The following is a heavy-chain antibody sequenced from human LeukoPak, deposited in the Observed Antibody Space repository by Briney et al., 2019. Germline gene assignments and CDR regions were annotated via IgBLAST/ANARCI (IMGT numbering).Heavy chain of an antibody. V-gene: IGHV1-69-2*01. J-gene: IGHJ5*02. CDR3: ATVKEHKFWSGYYTDPQRWFDP. CDR1: GYTFTDYY. Sequence: ASVKVSCKASGYTFTDYYMHWVQQAPGKGLEWMGRVDPEDGETIYAEKFQGRVTITADTSTDTAYMGLSSLRSEDTAVYYCATVKEHKFWSGYYTDPQRWFDPWGQGTLVTVSS. CDR2: VDPEDGET. D-gene: IGHD3-3*01.